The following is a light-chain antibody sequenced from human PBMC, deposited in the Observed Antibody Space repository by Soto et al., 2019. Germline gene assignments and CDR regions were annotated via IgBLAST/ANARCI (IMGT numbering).Light chain of an antibody. J-gene: IGKJ4*01. CDR3: LQHSNWPLT. Sequence: EIVMTQSPATLSVSPGERATLSCRASQSVNSNLAWYQQKPGQSPRLLIYGASSRATGIPARFSGSGSGTEFTFTISSLQSEDFAVYYCLQHSNWPLTFGGGTKVEIK. CDR2: GAS. V-gene: IGKV3-15*01. CDR1: QSVNSN.